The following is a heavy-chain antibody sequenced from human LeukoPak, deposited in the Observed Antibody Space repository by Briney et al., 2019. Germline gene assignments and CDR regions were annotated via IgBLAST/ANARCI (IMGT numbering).Heavy chain of an antibody. CDR1: GFTFSNYA. D-gene: IGHD4-17*01. CDR3: ARDIYFYGDYVIDY. CDR2: IWYDGSNK. V-gene: IGHV3-33*01. Sequence: SGGSLRLSCAASGFTFSNYAMHWVRQAPGKGLEGVAVIWYDGSNKYYAGSVKGRFTISRDNSKNTLYLQMNSLRAGDTAVYYCARDIYFYGDYVIDYWGQGTLVTVSS. J-gene: IGHJ4*02.